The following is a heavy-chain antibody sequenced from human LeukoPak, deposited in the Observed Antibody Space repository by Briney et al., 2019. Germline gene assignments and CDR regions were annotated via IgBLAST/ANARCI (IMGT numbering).Heavy chain of an antibody. CDR3: AREGVDCGGDCRLGY. CDR2: INPSGGST. CDR1: GYTFTSYY. D-gene: IGHD2-21*02. Sequence: GESLKISCKGSGYTFTSYYMHWVRQAPGQGLEWMGIINPSGGSTSYAQKFQGRVTITADKSTSTAYMELSSLRSEDTAVYYCAREGVDCGGDCRLGYWGQGTLVTVSS. V-gene: IGHV1-46*01. J-gene: IGHJ4*02.